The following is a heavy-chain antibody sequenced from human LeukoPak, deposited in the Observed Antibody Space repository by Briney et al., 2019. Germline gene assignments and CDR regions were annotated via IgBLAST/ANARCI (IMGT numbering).Heavy chain of an antibody. CDR3: ARDYYDSSGRPIDAFDI. J-gene: IGHJ3*02. D-gene: IGHD3-22*01. CDR1: GRSISSSSYY. CDR2: IYYSGST. Sequence: SETLSLTCTVSGRSISSSSYYWGWIRQPPGKGLEWIGSIYYSGSTYYNPSLKSRVTISVDTSKNQFSLKLSSVTAADTAVYYCARDYYDSSGRPIDAFDIWGQGTMVTVSS. V-gene: IGHV4-39*07.